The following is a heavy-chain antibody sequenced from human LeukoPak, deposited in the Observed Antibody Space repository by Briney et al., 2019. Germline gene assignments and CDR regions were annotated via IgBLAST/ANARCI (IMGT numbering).Heavy chain of an antibody. D-gene: IGHD6-13*01. CDR1: GFTSSSYS. CDR3: ARGETIAALDY. J-gene: IGHJ4*02. CDR2: ITSSSSTI. Sequence: GGSLRLSCAASGFTSSSYSMNWVRQAPGKGLEGVSCITSSSSTIYYADSVKGRFTISRDNAKNSLFLQMNSLRVEDTAVYYCARGETIAALDYWGQGTLVTVSS. V-gene: IGHV3-48*01.